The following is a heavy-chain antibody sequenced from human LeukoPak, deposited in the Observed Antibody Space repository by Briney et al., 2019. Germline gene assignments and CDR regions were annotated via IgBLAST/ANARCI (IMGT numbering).Heavy chain of an antibody. D-gene: IGHD3-22*01. V-gene: IGHV3-23*01. J-gene: IGHJ3*02. CDR3: ARDPPMYYYDEPGSRDAFDI. CDR2: ISGSGGST. Sequence: GGSLRLSCAASGFXFSNYAISWVRQAPGKGLEWVSGISGSGGSTVYADSVKGRFTISRDNSKNTLHLQMNSLRAEDTAVYYCARDPPMYYYDEPGSRDAFDIWGQGTVVTVSS. CDR1: GFXFSNYA.